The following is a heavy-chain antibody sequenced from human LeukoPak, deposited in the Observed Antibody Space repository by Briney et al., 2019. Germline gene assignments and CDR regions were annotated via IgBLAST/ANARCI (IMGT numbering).Heavy chain of an antibody. CDR2: IRSNAYGGTT. CDR3: TRNDYGDFQFDYGMDV. V-gene: IGHV3-49*04. Sequence: GGSLRLSCTASGFTFGDYAMSWVRQAPGKGLEWVGFIRSNAYGGTTECAASVKGRFTISRDDSKSIAYLQMNSLKTEDTAVYYCTRNDYGDFQFDYGMDVWGQGTTVTVSS. CDR1: GFTFGDYA. D-gene: IGHD4-17*01. J-gene: IGHJ6*02.